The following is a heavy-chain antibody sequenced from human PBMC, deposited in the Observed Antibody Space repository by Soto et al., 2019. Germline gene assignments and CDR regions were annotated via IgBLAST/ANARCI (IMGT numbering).Heavy chain of an antibody. CDR3: AREGQYCSGGSCYQGYNWFDP. CDR2: INPNSGGT. J-gene: IGHJ5*02. CDR1: GYTFTGYY. Sequence: ASVKVSCKASGYTFTGYYMHWVRQAPGQGLEWMGWINPNSGGTNYAQKFQGWVTMTRDTSISTAYMELSRLRSDDTAVYYCAREGQYCSGGSCYQGYNWFDPWGQGTLVTVSS. V-gene: IGHV1-2*04. D-gene: IGHD2-15*01.